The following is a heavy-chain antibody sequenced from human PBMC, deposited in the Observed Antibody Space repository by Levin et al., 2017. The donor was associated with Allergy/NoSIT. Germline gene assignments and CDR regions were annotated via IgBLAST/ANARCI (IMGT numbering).Heavy chain of an antibody. D-gene: IGHD2-2*01. J-gene: IGHJ5*02. CDR1: GFTFSSYA. Sequence: GGSLRLSCAASGFTFSSYAMSWVRQAPGKGLEWVSAISGSGGSTYYADSVKGRFTISRDNSKNTLYLQMNSLRAEDTAVYYCAKDFRQDIVVVPAAKVAPWGQGTLVTVSS. V-gene: IGHV3-23*01. CDR2: ISGSGGST. CDR3: AKDFRQDIVVVPAAKVAP.